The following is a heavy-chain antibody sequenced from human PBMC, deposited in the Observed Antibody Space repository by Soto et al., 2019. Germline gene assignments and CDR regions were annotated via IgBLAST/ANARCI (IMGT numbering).Heavy chain of an antibody. Sequence: SETLSLTCTVAGASVSTGVYYWSWIRQHPGKGLEWIGYIDNSGRTYYNPSLTGRVDISVDTSKNEFSLNLPSLTAADTAFYYCAGAVSDFDVRRYRTSYFDQWGQGILVTVSS. D-gene: IGHD3-10*02. CDR2: IDNSGRT. CDR1: GASVSTGVYY. CDR3: AGAVSDFDVRRYRTSYFDQ. J-gene: IGHJ4*02. V-gene: IGHV4-31*03.